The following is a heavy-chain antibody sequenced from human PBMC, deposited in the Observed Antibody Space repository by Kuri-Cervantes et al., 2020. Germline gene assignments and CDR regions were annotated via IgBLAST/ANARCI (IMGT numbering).Heavy chain of an antibody. CDR2: ISSSGSTI. J-gene: IGHJ4*02. CDR1: GFTFNTYS. V-gene: IGHV3-48*04. CDR3: ARDRLAAAWDY. Sequence: GESLKISCAVSGFTFNTYSMNWVRQAPGKGLEWVSYISSSGSTIYYADSVKGRFTISRDNAKNSLYLQMNSLRAEDTAVYYCARDRLAAAWDYWGQGTLVTVSS. D-gene: IGHD6-13*01.